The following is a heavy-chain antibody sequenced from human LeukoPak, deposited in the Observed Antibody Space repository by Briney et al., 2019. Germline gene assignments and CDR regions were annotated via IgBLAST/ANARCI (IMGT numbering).Heavy chain of an antibody. V-gene: IGHV5-51*01. J-gene: IGHJ6*02. CDR1: EYIFSNYW. CDR3: ARRGNSALYYYYGMDV. Sequence: GESLKISCKGSEYIFSNYWIAWVRQMPGKGLEWLGIIYPVDSDTRYSPSFQGQVTISADKSISTAYLQWSSLKASDTAMYYCARRGNSALYYYYGMDVWGQGTTVTVSS. CDR2: IYPVDSDT. D-gene: IGHD1-1*01.